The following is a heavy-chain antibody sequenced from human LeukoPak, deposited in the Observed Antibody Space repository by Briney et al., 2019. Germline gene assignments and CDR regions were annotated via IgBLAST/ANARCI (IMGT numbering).Heavy chain of an antibody. J-gene: IGHJ6*03. D-gene: IGHD2-15*01. V-gene: IGHV3-7*01. CDR1: GFTFSRFW. CDR2: IKQDGIEE. CDR3: AREAFVVVVAATSEDYYYMDV. Sequence: GGSLRLSCAVSGFTFSRFWMSWVRESAGTGLEGVANIKQDGIEEYYVDSVKGRFTISRDNAKNSLYLQMNSLRAEDTAVYYCAREAFVVVVAATSEDYYYMDVWGKGTTVTVSS.